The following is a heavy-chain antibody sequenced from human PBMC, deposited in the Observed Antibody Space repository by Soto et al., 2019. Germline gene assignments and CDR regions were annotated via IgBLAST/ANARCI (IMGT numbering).Heavy chain of an antibody. Sequence: GLQRHSWTAAGGTCVGHAGSCITKNPGKGLEWVSDISGSGGSTYYADSVKGRFTISRDNSKKTLYLQMNRLRAEDTAVYYCAKDSYYYASRGHDSCGKAPLVT. D-gene: IGHD3-22*01. J-gene: IGHJ4*02. CDR3: AKDSYYYASRGHDS. V-gene: IGHV3-23*01. CDR1: GGTCVGHA. CDR2: ISGSGGST.